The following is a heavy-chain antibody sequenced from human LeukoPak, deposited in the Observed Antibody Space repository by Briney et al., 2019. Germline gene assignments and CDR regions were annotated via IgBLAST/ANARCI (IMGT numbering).Heavy chain of an antibody. Sequence: SETLSLTCDVSGGSITQTNYWTWVRQPPGKGLERIGGVNLQGGTNYNPSLLRRVAISVDTSANHVSLQMTSVTAADTAVYYCARVSGATITTYYGMDVWGQGTTVTVS. CDR3: ARVSGATITTYYGMDV. J-gene: IGHJ6*02. D-gene: IGHD5-12*01. CDR1: GGSITQTNY. V-gene: IGHV4-4*02. CDR2: VNLQGGT.